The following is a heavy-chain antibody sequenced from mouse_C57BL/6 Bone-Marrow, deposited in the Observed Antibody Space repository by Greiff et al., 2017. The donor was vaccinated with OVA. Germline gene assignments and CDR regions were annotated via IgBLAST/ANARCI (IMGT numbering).Heavy chain of an antibody. CDR2: IDPATGGT. V-gene: IGHV1-15*01. CDR3: PRGCSNYYAMDY. Sequence: VQLQQSGAELVRPGASVTLSCKASGYTFTDYEMHWVKQTPVHGLEWIGAIDPATGGTAYNQKFKGKAILTADKSSSTAYMELRSLASEDSAVYYCPRGCSNYYAMDYWGQGTSVTVSS. D-gene: IGHD2-5*01. CDR1: GYTFTDYE. J-gene: IGHJ4*01.